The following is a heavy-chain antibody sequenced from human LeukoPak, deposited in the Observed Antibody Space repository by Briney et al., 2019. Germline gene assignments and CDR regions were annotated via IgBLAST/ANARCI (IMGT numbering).Heavy chain of an antibody. CDR1: GYTFTSYG. J-gene: IGHJ4*02. CDR2: ISAYNGNT. V-gene: IGHV1-18*01. D-gene: IGHD3-16*02. CDR3: ARGPYVWGSYRPFDY. Sequence: ASVKVSCKASGYTFTSYGISWVRQAPGQGLEWMGWISAYNGNTNYAQKLQGRVTMTTDTSTSTAYMELRSLRSDDTAVYYCARGPYVWGSYRPFDYWGQGTLVTVSS.